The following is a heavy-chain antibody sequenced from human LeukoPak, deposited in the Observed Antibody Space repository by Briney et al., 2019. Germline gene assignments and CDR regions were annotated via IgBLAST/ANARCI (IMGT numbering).Heavy chain of an antibody. D-gene: IGHD6-13*01. CDR2: ISYDGSNK. CDR3: ARGYSSSWNTFDY. Sequence: PGGSLRLSCAASGFTFSSYSMNWVRQAPGKGLEWVAVISYDGSNKYYADSVKGRFTISRDNSKNTLYLQMNSLRAEDTAVYYCARGYSSSWNTFDYWGQGTLVTVSS. V-gene: IGHV3-30*03. J-gene: IGHJ4*02. CDR1: GFTFSSYS.